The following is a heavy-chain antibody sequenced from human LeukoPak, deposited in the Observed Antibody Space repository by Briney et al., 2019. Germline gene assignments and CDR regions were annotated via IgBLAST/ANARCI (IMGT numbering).Heavy chain of an antibody. CDR2: INHSGST. CDR1: GGSFSGYY. V-gene: IGHV4-34*01. J-gene: IGHJ5*02. Sequence: SETLSLTCAVYGGSFSGYYWSWIRQPPGKGLEWIGEINHSGSTNYNPSLKSRVTISVDTSKNQFSLKLSSVTAADTAVYYCARRRGQLLFTAYWFDPWGQGTLVTVSS. CDR3: ARRRGQLLFTAYWFDP. D-gene: IGHD2-2*01.